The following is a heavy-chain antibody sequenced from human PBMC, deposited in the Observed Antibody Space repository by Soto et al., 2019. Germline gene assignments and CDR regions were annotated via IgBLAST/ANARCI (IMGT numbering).Heavy chain of an antibody. CDR1: GFTFSSYW. J-gene: IGHJ1*01. CDR3: ARDEGRRGPEYFQH. V-gene: IGHV3-74*01. D-gene: IGHD3-10*01. CDR2: ISNDGSST. Sequence: EVQLVESGGGLVQPGGSLRLCCAASGFTFSSYWMHWVRQAPGKGLVWVSRISNDGSSTSYADSVKGRFTISRDNAKNTLYLPMTSLRAEDTAVYYCARDEGRRGPEYFQHWGQGTLVTVSS.